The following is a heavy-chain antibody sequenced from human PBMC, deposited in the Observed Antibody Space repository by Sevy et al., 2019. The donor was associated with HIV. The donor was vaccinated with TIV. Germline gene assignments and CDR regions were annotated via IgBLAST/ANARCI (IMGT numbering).Heavy chain of an antibody. J-gene: IGHJ6*02. CDR2: MNPNSGNT. V-gene: IGHV1-8*01. Sequence: ASVKVSCKASGYTFTSYDINWVRQATGQGLEWMGWMNPNSGNTGYAQTFQGRVTMTRNTSISTAYMELSSLRSEDTAVYYCAVPSRYDSSGYQGYYYYGMDVWGQGTTVTVSS. CDR1: GYTFTSYD. CDR3: AVPSRYDSSGYQGYYYYGMDV. D-gene: IGHD3-22*01.